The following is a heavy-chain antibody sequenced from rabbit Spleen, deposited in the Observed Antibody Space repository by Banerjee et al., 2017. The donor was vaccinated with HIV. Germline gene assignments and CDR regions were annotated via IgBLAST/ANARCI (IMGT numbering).Heavy chain of an antibody. D-gene: IGHD1-1*01. V-gene: IGHV1S8*01. J-gene: IGHJ3*01. CDR3: ARDLSSVRLTRLDL. Sequence: VNGRFSISRENAQNTVFLQMTSLTAADTATYFCARDLSSVRLTRLDLWGQGTLVTVS.